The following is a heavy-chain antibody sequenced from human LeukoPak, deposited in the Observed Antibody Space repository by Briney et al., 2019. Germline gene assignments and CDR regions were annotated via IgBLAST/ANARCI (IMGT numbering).Heavy chain of an antibody. CDR3: AKEIVVVPAAMSP. D-gene: IGHD2-2*01. CDR1: GFTFSSYG. Sequence: PGGSLRLSCAASGFTFSSYGMSWVRQAPGKGLEWGSAISGRGGSRYYADSVKGRVTISRDNSKNTLYLQMNTPRAADTAVYYCAKEIVVVPAAMSPWGQGTLVTVSS. J-gene: IGHJ5*02. V-gene: IGHV3-23*01. CDR2: ISGRGGSR.